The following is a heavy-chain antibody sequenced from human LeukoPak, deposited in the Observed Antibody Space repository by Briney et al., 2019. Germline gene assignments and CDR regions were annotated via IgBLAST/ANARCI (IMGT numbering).Heavy chain of an antibody. D-gene: IGHD1-26*01. CDR3: ARRGNGRRWFDP. J-gene: IGHJ5*02. Sequence: TSETLSLTCTVSGGSISSYYWSWIRQPPGKGLEWIGYIYTSGSTNYNPSLKSRVTISVDTSKNQFSLKLSSVTAADTAVYYCARRGNGRRWFDPWGEGTLVTVS. CDR1: GGSISSYY. V-gene: IGHV4-4*09. CDR2: IYTSGST.